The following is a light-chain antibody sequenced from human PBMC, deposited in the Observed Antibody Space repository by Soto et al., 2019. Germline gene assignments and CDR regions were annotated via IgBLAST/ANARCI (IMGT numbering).Light chain of an antibody. Sequence: DIKMNQSPSSLSASIGDRVTITCRASQSIKNYLNWYQQKPGKAPKLLIYAASSLQSGVPSRFSGSGSGTDFTLTISSLQPEDFATYYCQQSYTTPITFGQGTNVDIK. CDR3: QQSYTTPIT. J-gene: IGKJ1*01. CDR2: AAS. CDR1: QSIKNY. V-gene: IGKV1-39*01.